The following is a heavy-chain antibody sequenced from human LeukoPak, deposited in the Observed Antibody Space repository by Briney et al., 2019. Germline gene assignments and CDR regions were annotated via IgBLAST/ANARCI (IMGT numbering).Heavy chain of an antibody. V-gene: IGHV3-21*01. CDR1: RVTFTDYT. D-gene: IGHD1-26*01. J-gene: IGHJ4*02. CDR3: AKVLGASDNGGFGY. CDR2: ISSRSSYI. Sequence: KPGGSLRLSSAASRVTFTDYTMNSVRHSPGKGLWWVSCISSRSSYIYYANSVKGRFIISRDNAKNSLYLQMNSLRAEDTALYYCAKVLGASDNGGFGYWGQGTLVTVSS.